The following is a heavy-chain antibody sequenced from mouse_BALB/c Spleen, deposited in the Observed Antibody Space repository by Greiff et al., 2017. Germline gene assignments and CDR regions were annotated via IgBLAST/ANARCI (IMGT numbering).Heavy chain of an antibody. V-gene: IGHV5-17*02. CDR3: ARSGDGYSPYWYFDV. Sequence: EVMLVESGGGLVQPGGSRKLSCAASGFTFSSFGMHWVRQAPEKGLEWVAYISSGSSTIYYADTVKGRFTISRDNPKNTLFLQMTSLRSEDTAMYYCARSGDGYSPYWYFDVWGAGTTVTVSS. CDR1: GFTFSSFG. CDR2: ISSGSSTI. D-gene: IGHD2-3*01. J-gene: IGHJ1*01.